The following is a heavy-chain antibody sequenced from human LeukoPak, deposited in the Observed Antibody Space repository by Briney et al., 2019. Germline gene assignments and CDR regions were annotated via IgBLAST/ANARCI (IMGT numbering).Heavy chain of an antibody. CDR2: IIPIFGTA. V-gene: IGHV1-69*13. CDR3: ARGKIVVVTATIHDAFDI. CDR1: GYTFTSYG. Sequence: SVKVSCKASGYTFTSYGISWVRQAPRQGLEWMGGIIPIFGTANYAQKFQGRVTITADESTSTAYMELSSLRSEDTAVYYCARGKIVVVTATIHDAFDIWGQGTMVTVSS. J-gene: IGHJ3*02. D-gene: IGHD2-21*02.